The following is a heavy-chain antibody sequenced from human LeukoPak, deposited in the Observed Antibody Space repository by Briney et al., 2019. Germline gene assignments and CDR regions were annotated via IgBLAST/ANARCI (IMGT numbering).Heavy chain of an antibody. CDR2: IKPNSGGT. D-gene: IGHD2-15*01. CDR1: GYTFTGYY. CDR3: ARYCSGGSCHSVSKDAFDI. V-gene: IGHV1-2*02. Sequence: ASVKVSCKASGYTFTGYYMHWVRQAPGQGLEWMGWIKPNSGGTNYAQKFQGRVTMTRDTSISTAYMELSRLRSDDTAVYYCARYCSGGSCHSVSKDAFDIWGQGTMVTVSS. J-gene: IGHJ3*02.